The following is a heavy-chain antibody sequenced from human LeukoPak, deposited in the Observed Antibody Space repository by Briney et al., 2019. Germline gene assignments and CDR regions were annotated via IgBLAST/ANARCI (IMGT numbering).Heavy chain of an antibody. V-gene: IGHV4-30-4*01. J-gene: IGHJ3*02. CDR2: VLHTGST. CDR3: ARNGYCSGGSCYSNNAFDI. Sequence: SETLSLTCTVSGDSISNGGHYWTWIRQPPGKGLEWMGSVLHTGSTYDNPSLKSRVTISVDTSKNQFSLKLSSVTAADTAVYYCARNGYCSGGSCYSNNAFDIWGQGTMVTVSS. D-gene: IGHD2-15*01. CDR1: GDSISNGGHY.